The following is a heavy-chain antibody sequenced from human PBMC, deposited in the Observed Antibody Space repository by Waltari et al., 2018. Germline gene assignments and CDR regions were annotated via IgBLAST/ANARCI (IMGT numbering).Heavy chain of an antibody. CDR2: IWYDGSNK. D-gene: IGHD1-26*01. CDR3: AKGPAGASPPMFDY. J-gene: IGHJ4*02. Sequence: QVQLVESGGGVVQPGRSLRLSCAASGFTFSSYGMHWVRQAPGKGLEWVACIWYDGSNKYYADSVKGRFTISRDNSKNTLYLQMNSLRAEDTAMYYCAKGPAGASPPMFDYWGQGTLVTVSS. CDR1: GFTFSSYG. V-gene: IGHV3-33*08.